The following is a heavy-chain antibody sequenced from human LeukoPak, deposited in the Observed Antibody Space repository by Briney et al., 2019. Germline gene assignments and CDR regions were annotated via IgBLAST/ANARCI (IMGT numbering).Heavy chain of an antibody. CDR2: IKQDGSEK. D-gene: IGHD6-6*01. J-gene: IGHJ3*02. V-gene: IGHV3-7*01. CDR3: ARDHLYSSSHTDAFDI. CDR1: GFTFSSYW. Sequence: GGSLRLSCAASGFTFSSYWMSWVRQAPGKGLEWVANIKQDGSEKYYVDPVKGRFTISRDNAKNSMYLQMNSLRAEDTAVYYCARDHLYSSSHTDAFDIWGQGTMVTLSS.